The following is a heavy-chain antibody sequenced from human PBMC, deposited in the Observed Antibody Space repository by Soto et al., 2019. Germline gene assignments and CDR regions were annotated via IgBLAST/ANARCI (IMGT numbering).Heavy chain of an antibody. J-gene: IGHJ3*01. D-gene: IGHD3-16*02. CDR1: GFTFSTFW. CDR2: IKRDGIET. V-gene: IGHV3-7*05. Sequence: EVQLVESGGGLVQPGGSLRLSCAASGFTFSTFWMTWLRQAPGKGLEWVANIKRDGIETHYGDSVKGRFTLTRDNAKNSLYLQLNSLRPEDTAMYYCARDLSPSREFFYDAFDVCGQGTLVTVSS. CDR3: ARDLSPSREFFYDAFDV.